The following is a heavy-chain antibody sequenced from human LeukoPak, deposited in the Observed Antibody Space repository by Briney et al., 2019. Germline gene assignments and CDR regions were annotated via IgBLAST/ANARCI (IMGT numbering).Heavy chain of an antibody. J-gene: IGHJ4*02. CDR3: ARAFPYGGNFGHGVTIDY. CDR2: INHSGST. V-gene: IGHV4-34*01. CDR1: GVSFSGYY. Sequence: PSETLSLTCAVYGVSFSGYYWSWIRQPPGKGLEWLGEINHSGSTNYNPSLKSRVTISVDTSKNQFSLTLSSVTAADTAVYYCARAFPYGGNFGHGVTIDYWGQGTLVTVSS. D-gene: IGHD4-23*01.